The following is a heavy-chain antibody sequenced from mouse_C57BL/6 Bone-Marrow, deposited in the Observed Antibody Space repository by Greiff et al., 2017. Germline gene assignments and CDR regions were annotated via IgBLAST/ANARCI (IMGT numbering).Heavy chain of an antibody. CDR1: GYTFTDYN. Sequence: EVKVVESGPELVKPGASVKIPCKASGYTFTDYNMDWVKQSHGKSLEWIGDINPNNGGTIYNQKFKGKATLTVDKSSSTAYMELRSLTSEDTAVYYCAKTAQATMDYWGQGTSVTVSS. CDR3: AKTAQATMDY. J-gene: IGHJ4*01. D-gene: IGHD3-2*02. CDR2: INPNNGGT. V-gene: IGHV1-18*01.